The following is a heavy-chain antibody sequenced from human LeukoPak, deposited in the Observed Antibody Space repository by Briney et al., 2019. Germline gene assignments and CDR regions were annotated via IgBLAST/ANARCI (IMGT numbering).Heavy chain of an antibody. V-gene: IGHV4-31*03. CDR2: IYYSEST. D-gene: IGHD2-15*01. J-gene: IGHJ4*02. Sequence: PSETLSLTCTVSGGSISSGGYYWSWIRQHPGKGLEWIGYIYYSESTYYNPSLKSRVTISVDTSKNQFSLKLSSVTAADTAVYYCASGYCSGGSCYLDYWGQGTLVTVSS. CDR1: GGSISSGGYY. CDR3: ASGYCSGGSCYLDY.